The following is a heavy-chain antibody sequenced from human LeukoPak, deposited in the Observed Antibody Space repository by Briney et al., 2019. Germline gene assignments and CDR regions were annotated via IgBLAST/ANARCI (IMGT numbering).Heavy chain of an antibody. D-gene: IGHD6-19*01. V-gene: IGHV1-2*04. CDR2: INPNSGGT. CDR1: GYTFTGYY. Sequence: ASVKVSCKASGYTFTGYYMHWVRQAPGQGLEWMGWINPNSGGTNYAQKFQGWVTMTRDTSTSTAYMELSRLRSDDTAVYYCARDRRYSSGWYYPSNYYYYGMDVWGQGTTVTVSS. J-gene: IGHJ6*02. CDR3: ARDRRYSSGWYYPSNYYYYGMDV.